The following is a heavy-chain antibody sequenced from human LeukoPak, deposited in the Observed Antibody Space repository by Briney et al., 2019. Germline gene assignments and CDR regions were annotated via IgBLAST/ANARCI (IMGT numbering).Heavy chain of an antibody. V-gene: IGHV3-23*01. J-gene: IGHJ4*02. D-gene: IGHD6-13*01. Sequence: GGTLRLSCAAFGFTFSTFGMTWVRQAPGTGLEWVSAISGSGDSTYYADSVKGRFTISRDNSKNILYLQMNSLRAEDTAVYYCAREVRAKAAAGTMFDYWGQGTLVTVSS. CDR3: AREVRAKAAAGTMFDY. CDR1: GFTFSTFG. CDR2: ISGSGDST.